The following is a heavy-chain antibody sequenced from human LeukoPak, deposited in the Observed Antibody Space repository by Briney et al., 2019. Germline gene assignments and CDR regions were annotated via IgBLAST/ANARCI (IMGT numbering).Heavy chain of an antibody. Sequence: PSETLSLTCAVSGYTISSGYYWGWIRQPPGKGLEWIGSVSHSGTTYYNPSLRSRITISVDTSKNQFSLKLSSVTAADTAVYYCARRLRYFDWSPDYYYMDVWGKGTTVTVSS. V-gene: IGHV4-38-2*01. D-gene: IGHD3-9*01. CDR1: GYTISSGYY. CDR3: ARRLRYFDWSPDYYYMDV. J-gene: IGHJ6*03. CDR2: VSHSGTT.